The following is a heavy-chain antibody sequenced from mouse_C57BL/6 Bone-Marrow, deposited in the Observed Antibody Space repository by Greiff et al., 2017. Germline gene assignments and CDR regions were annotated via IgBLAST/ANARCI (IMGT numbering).Heavy chain of an antibody. CDR3: AGPTMVTTRYFDV. CDR2: ISSGSSTI. Sequence: EVQLVESGGGLVKPGGSLKLSCAASGFTFSDYGMHWVRQAPEKGLEWVAYISSGSSTISYADTVKGRFTISRDNAKNTLFLQTTDLGSEDTAMYYCAGPTMVTTRYFDVGGTGTTVTVSS. V-gene: IGHV5-17*01. CDR1: GFTFSDYG. J-gene: IGHJ1*02. D-gene: IGHD2-9*01.